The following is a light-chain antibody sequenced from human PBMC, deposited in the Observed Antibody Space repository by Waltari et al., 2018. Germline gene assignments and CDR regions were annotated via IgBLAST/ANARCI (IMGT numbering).Light chain of an antibody. CDR3: LQDYNYPHT. Sequence: AIQMTQSPSSLSASVGDRITITCRASQGIRNDLGWYQQKPGKAPNHLIDAASSLQSGVPSRFSGSGSGTDFTLTISSLQPEDFATYYCLQDYNYPHTFGQGTKVEIK. CDR1: QGIRND. J-gene: IGKJ1*01. CDR2: AAS. V-gene: IGKV1-6*01.